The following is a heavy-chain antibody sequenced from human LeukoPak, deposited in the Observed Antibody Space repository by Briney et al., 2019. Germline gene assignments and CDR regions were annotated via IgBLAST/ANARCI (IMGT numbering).Heavy chain of an antibody. CDR1: GGSFTDYF. J-gene: IGHJ6*02. D-gene: IGHD3-22*01. Sequence: SETLSLTCDVFGGSFTDYFWTWIRQSPGKGLEWIGEINDYTGNTNYNPSLNSRLSISLEKSKNQFSLEMRSVTAADTAVYYCARGRIAKIVVVHSFHYGMDVWGQGTTVTVSS. CDR3: ARGRIAKIVVVHSFHYGMDV. V-gene: IGHV4-34*01. CDR2: INDYTGNT.